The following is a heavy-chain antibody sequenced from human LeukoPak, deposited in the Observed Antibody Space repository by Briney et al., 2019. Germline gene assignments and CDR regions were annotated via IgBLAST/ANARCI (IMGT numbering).Heavy chain of an antibody. J-gene: IGHJ6*02. V-gene: IGHV3-7*05. CDR3: ARDPYSSTWSYGMDV. D-gene: IGHD6-6*01. Sequence: GGSLRLSCAVSGFTFSSYWMSWVRQAPGKGLERVANIKQDGSEEVYVDSVKGRFTISRDNAKNSLFLQMNTLRAEDTAVYYCARDPYSSTWSYGMDVWGQGTTVTVSS. CDR2: IKQDGSEE. CDR1: GFTFSSYW.